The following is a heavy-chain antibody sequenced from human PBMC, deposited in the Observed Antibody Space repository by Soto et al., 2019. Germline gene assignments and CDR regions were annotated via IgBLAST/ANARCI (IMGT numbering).Heavy chain of an antibody. CDR3: ARGRYCSGGSCYSRWFDP. Sequence: GASVKVSCKTSGYTFTDYGINWVRQAPGQGLEWMGWISAYNDNTNYAQKLQGRVTMTTDTSTSTAYMELRSLRSDDTAVYYCARGRYCSGGSCYSRWFDPWGQGTLVTVSS. J-gene: IGHJ5*02. D-gene: IGHD2-15*01. V-gene: IGHV1-18*04. CDR2: ISAYNDNT. CDR1: GYTFTDYG.